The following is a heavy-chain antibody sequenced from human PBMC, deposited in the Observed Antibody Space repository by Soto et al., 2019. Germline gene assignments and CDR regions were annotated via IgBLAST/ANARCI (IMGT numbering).Heavy chain of an antibody. CDR2: ISYDGSNK. CDR3: VKDGSSGWPYYYGIDV. D-gene: IGHD6-19*01. J-gene: IGHJ6*02. Sequence: QVQLVESGGGVVQPGRSLRLSCAASGFTFSSYGMHWVRQAPGQGLEWEAVISYDGSNKYYADSVKGRFTISSDNSKNTLYLQMSSLRAEDTAVYYCVKDGSSGWPYYYGIDVWVQGTTGTVSS. CDR1: GFTFSSYG. V-gene: IGHV3-30*18.